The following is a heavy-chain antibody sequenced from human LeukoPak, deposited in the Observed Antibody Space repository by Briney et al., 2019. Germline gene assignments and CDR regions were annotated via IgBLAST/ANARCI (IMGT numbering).Heavy chain of an antibody. CDR2: INPNSGGT. J-gene: IGHJ4*02. CDR1: GGTFISYA. V-gene: IGHV1-2*06. D-gene: IGHD6-13*01. CDR3: ARQSSSWYYFDY. Sequence: ASVKVSCKASGGTFISYAISWVRQAPGQGLEWMGRINPNSGGTNYAQKLQGRVTMTRNTSISTAYMELSRLRSDDTAVYYCARQSSSWYYFDYWGQGTLVTVSS.